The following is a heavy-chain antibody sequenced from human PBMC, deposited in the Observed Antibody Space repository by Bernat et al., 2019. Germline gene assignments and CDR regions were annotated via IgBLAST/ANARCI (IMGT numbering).Heavy chain of an antibody. J-gene: IGHJ4*02. V-gene: IGHV4-39*01. CDR1: GGSISSSSYY. Sequence: QLQLQESGPGLVKPSETLSLTCTVSGGSISSSSYYWGWIRQPPGKGLEWIGSIYYSGSTYYNPSLKSPVTISVDTSKNQLSLKLTSVTAADTAVYYCARNSRRYCSGGSCYGYWGQGTLVTVSS. CDR3: ARNSRRYCSGGSCYGY. CDR2: IYYSGST. D-gene: IGHD2-15*01.